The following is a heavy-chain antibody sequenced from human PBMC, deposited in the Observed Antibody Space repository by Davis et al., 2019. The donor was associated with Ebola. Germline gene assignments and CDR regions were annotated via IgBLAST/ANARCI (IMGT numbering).Heavy chain of an antibody. CDR1: GDSVSSGG. Sequence: HSQTLSLTCAISGDSVSSGGWNWIRQSPSRGLEWLGRTYYTSKWNYDYAVSVRSRMTINPDTSKNQFSLHLNSVTPEDTAVYYCARGWLRTGLDVWGKGTTVTVSS. CDR2: TYYTSKWNY. D-gene: IGHD5-12*01. V-gene: IGHV6-1*01. J-gene: IGHJ6*04. CDR3: ARGWLRTGLDV.